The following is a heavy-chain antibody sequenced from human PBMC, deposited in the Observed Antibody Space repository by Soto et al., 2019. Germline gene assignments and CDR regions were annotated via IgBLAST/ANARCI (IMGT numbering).Heavy chain of an antibody. D-gene: IGHD3-10*01. J-gene: IGHJ6*02. CDR2: IYHSGST. CDR1: GYSISSGYY. CDR3: ARETMVRGVTGYYYGMDV. Sequence: PSETLSLTCAVSGYSISSGYYWGWIRPPPGKGLEWIGSIYHSGSTYYNPSLKSRVTISVDTSKNQFSLKLSSVTAADTAVYYCARETMVRGVTGYYYGMDVWGQGTTATVSS. V-gene: IGHV4-38-2*02.